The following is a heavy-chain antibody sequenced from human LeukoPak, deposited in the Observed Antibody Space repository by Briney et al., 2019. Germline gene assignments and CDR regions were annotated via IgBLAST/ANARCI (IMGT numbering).Heavy chain of an antibody. V-gene: IGHV3-48*03. CDR1: GFTFSSYE. D-gene: IGHD2-15*01. CDR2: ISSTGNTV. CDR3: TKETPQMDV. J-gene: IGHJ6*04. Sequence: GGSLRLSCAASGFTFSSYEMSWVRQAPGQGLEWVAYISSTGNTVHYAGSVKGRFTISRDNAKNSLYLQMNRLRAEDTAVYYCTKETPQMDVWGKGTTVTVSS.